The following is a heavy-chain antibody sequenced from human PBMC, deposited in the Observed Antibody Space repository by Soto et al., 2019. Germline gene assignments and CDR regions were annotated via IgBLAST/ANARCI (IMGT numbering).Heavy chain of an antibody. CDR3: ARDSGDYYDSSGQPSFDY. D-gene: IGHD3-22*01. V-gene: IGHV1-69*15. CDR2: IIPMFGTA. CDR1: GGTFSNYV. Sequence: QVQLVQSGAEVKKPGSSVKVSCKASGGTFSNYVITWVRQAPGQGLEWVGRIIPMFGTANYAQKFQDRVTITEDXXTXTXXMELSSLRSEDTAMYYCARDSGDYYDSSGQPSFDYWGQGTLVTVSS. J-gene: IGHJ4*02.